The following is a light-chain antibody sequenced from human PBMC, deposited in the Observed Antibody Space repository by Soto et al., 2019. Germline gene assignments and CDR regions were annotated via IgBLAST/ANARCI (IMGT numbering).Light chain of an antibody. V-gene: IGLV1-44*01. CDR3: APWDDSLNGWV. CDR1: ISNIGRNT. CDR2: SNN. J-gene: IGLJ3*02. Sequence: SVLTQPPSASGTPGRRVTSSCSGSISNIGRNTVNWYQQVPGTAPRLLIYSNNQRPSGVPDRFSASKSGTSASLAINGLQSEDEADYYCAPWDDSLNGWVFGGGTQLTVL.